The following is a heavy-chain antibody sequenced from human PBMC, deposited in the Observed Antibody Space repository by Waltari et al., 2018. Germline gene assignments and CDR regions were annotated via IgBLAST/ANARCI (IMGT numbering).Heavy chain of an antibody. J-gene: IGHJ4*02. V-gene: IGHV3-23*01. CDR3: AKEIRPNDY. CDR1: GLTFSTSA. Sequence: EVQLLESGGGLVQPGESLRLSWVVSGLTFSTSAMSWVRQAPGKGLEWVSSISISGGKMYYGDSVRGRFTISRDNSKNALYLQMNSLRAEDTAVYYCAKEIRPNDYWGQGTLVTVSS. CDR2: ISISGGKM.